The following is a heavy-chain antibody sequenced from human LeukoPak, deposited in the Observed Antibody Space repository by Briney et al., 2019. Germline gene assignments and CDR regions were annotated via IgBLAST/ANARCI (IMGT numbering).Heavy chain of an antibody. CDR1: GRSISSYY. CDR2: IYYSGST. CDR3: ASRSSIWSGYQDTLYFFDS. D-gene: IGHD3-3*01. V-gene: IGHV4-59*01. Sequence: SETLSLTCTVSGRSISSYYWSWIRQPPGKRLECLGHIYYSGSTNYNPTLNSRVTISVDTSKNQYSLKLRSVTAADTAVYYCASRSSIWSGYQDTLYFFDSWGQGTLVTVSS. J-gene: IGHJ4*02.